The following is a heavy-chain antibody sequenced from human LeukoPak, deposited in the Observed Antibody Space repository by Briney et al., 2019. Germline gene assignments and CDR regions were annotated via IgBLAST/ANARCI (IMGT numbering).Heavy chain of an antibody. Sequence: ASVKVSCKASGYTFISYGITWVRQAPGQGLEWLGWISAYNGNIDYAQKLQGRVTLTTDTSASTAYMEVRSLRSDDTAVYYCASMSGYYPSYYFDYWGQGTLVTVSS. J-gene: IGHJ4*02. D-gene: IGHD3-3*01. CDR1: GYTFISYG. CDR3: ASMSGYYPSYYFDY. V-gene: IGHV1-18*01. CDR2: ISAYNGNI.